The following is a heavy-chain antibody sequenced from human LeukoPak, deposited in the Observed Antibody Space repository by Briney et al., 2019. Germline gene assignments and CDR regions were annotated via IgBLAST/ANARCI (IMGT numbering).Heavy chain of an antibody. J-gene: IGHJ4*02. CDR1: GFTFSSYE. D-gene: IGHD6-6*01. V-gene: IGHV3-48*03. CDR3: ARMRPGLDY. Sequence: PGGSLRLSCAASGFTFSSYEMNWVRQAPGKGLEWVSYISSSGGTIYYADSVKGRFTISRDNAKNSLYLQMNSLRAEDTAVYYCARMRPGLDYWGQGTLVTVSS. CDR2: ISSSGGTI.